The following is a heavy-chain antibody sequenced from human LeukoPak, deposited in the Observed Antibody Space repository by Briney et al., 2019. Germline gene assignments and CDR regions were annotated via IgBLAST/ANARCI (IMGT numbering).Heavy chain of an antibody. CDR2: ISYDGSNK. CDR3: AELGITMIGGV. Sequence: GGSLRLSCAASGFTFSSYGMHWVRQAPGKGLEWVAVISYDGSNKYYADSVKGRFAISRDNSKNTLYLQMNSLRAEDTAVYYCAELGITMIGGVWGKGTTVTISS. V-gene: IGHV3-30*18. CDR1: GFTFSSYG. D-gene: IGHD3-10*02. J-gene: IGHJ6*04.